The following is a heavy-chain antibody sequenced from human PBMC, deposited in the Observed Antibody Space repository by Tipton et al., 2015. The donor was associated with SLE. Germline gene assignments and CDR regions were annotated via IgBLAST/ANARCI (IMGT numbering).Heavy chain of an antibody. CDR3: ARDSSSGYYSPGAFDI. J-gene: IGHJ3*02. Sequence: TLSLTCTVSGYSISSGYYWGWIRQPPGKGLEWIGNIYHSGSTYYNPSLKSRVTISIDTSKNQFSLKLSSVTAADTAVYYCARDSSSGYYSPGAFDIWGQGTMVTVSS. V-gene: IGHV4-38-2*02. CDR1: GYSISSGYY. D-gene: IGHD3-22*01. CDR2: IYHSGST.